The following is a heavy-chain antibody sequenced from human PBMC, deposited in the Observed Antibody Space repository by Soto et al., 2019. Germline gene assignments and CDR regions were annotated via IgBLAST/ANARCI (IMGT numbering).Heavy chain of an antibody. J-gene: IGHJ4*02. CDR3: ARESEDLTSNFDY. Sequence: GGSLSLSCAASGFTFTRYSMNWVRPAPGKGLEWVSSISSTTNYIYYGDSMKGRFTISRDNAKNSLYLEMNSLRAEDTAVYYCARESEDLTSNFDYWGQGTLVTVSS. CDR1: GFTFTRYS. CDR2: ISSTTNYI. V-gene: IGHV3-21*06.